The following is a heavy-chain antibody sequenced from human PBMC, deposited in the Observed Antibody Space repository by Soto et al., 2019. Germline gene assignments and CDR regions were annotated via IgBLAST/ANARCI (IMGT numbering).Heavy chain of an antibody. Sequence: ASVKVSCKVSGYTLTELSMHSVRQAPGKGLEWMGGFDPEDGETIYAQKFQGRVTMTEDTSTDTAYLELRSLRSEDTAVYYCATVSQWLVRGGVYYYYYGMDVWAQGPTVTVS. CDR2: FDPEDGET. CDR3: ATVSQWLVRGGVYYYYYGMDV. D-gene: IGHD6-19*01. CDR1: GYTLTELS. J-gene: IGHJ6*02. V-gene: IGHV1-24*01.